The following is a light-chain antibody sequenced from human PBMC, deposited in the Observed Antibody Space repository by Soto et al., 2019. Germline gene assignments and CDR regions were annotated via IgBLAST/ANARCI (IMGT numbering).Light chain of an antibody. Sequence: ETVLTQSPGTLSLSPGEGATLSCRASQSIGSYLACYQHKPGQVPRLLIYAAFSRATGIPDRFSGSGSGTDFTLTISRLEPEDFAVYYCQQYGSSRSTFGPGTKVDIK. J-gene: IGKJ3*01. CDR2: AAF. CDR3: QQYGSSRST. CDR1: QSIGSY. V-gene: IGKV3-20*01.